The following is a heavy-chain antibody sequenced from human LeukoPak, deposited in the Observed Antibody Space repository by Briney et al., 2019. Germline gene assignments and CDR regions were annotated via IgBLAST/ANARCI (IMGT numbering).Heavy chain of an antibody. CDR1: GGSISTFTSY. D-gene: IGHD1-1*01. CDR2: IYYSGNT. Sequence: SETLSLTCTVSGGSISTFTSYWGWIRQPPGKGLEWIGSIYYSGNTYYSPSLKSRLTISLDTSKNQISLKLTSVTAADTAIYYCARGELERRDDAFDVWGQGTMVTVSS. V-gene: IGHV4-39*07. CDR3: ARGELERRDDAFDV. J-gene: IGHJ3*01.